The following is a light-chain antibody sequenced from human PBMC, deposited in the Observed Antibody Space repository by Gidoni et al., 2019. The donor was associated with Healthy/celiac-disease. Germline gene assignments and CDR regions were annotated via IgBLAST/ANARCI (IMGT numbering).Light chain of an antibody. CDR1: QSVSSY. J-gene: IGKJ1*01. CDR3: QQRSNRRT. V-gene: IGKV3-11*01. CDR2: DAS. Sequence: EIVLTQSPATLSLSPGERATLSCRASQSVSSYLAWYQQKPGQAPRLLIYDASNRATGIPARFSGSGSGTDFTLTISSLEPEDFAVYYCQQRSNRRTFXHXTKVEIK.